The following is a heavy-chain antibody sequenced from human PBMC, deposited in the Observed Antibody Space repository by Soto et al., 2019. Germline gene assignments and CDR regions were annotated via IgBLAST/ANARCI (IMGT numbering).Heavy chain of an antibody. J-gene: IGHJ4*02. D-gene: IGHD3-22*01. Sequence: GSLRLSCAASGFTVSSYAMTWARRAPGKGLEWVSAIGGSGGTTYYADSAKGRITISRDSSRNTLYLQMNSLRAEDTAVYYCARNSGYDYYGSSGIDYWGQGTLVTV. CDR1: GFTVSSYA. CDR3: ARNSGYDYYGSSGIDY. V-gene: IGHV3-23*01. CDR2: IGGSGGTT.